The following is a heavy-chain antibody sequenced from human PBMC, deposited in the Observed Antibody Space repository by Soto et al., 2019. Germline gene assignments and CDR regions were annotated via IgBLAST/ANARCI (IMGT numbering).Heavy chain of an antibody. CDR1: GYSFRTYA. V-gene: IGHV1-18*01. J-gene: IGHJ5*02. CDR3: ATSYDLGFDP. Sequence: QLQLMQSGGEAKNPGASVKVSCEASGYSFRTYAISWLRQAPGQGLEWMGLITPNNGYTNYAQKFQGRLILTTDIPSSTAYMELTSLRYDDTAMYYCATSYDLGFDPWGQGTLVSVS. D-gene: IGHD3-3*01. CDR2: ITPNNGYT.